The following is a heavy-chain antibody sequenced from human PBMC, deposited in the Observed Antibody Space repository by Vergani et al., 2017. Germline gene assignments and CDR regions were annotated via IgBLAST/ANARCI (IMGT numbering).Heavy chain of an antibody. V-gene: IGHV3-53*04. CDR2: ICSGGST. CDR3: ARDRVDIVATTTYYYYYYGMDV. J-gene: IGHJ6*02. CDR1: GFTVSSNY. Sequence: EVQLVESGGGLVQPGGSLRLSCAASGFTVSSNYMSWVRQAPGKGLEWVSVICSGGSTYYADSVKGRFTISRHNSKNTLYLQMNSLRAEDTAVYYCARDRVDIVATTTYYYYYYGMDVWGQGP. D-gene: IGHD5-12*01.